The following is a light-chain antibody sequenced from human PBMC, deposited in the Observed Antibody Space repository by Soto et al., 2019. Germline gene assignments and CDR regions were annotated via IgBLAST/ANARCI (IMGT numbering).Light chain of an antibody. CDR1: QSVSSN. CDR3: QQYNNWPRT. CDR2: GAS. V-gene: IGKV3-15*01. J-gene: IGKJ2*01. Sequence: EIVMTQSQVTLSVSPGERVTLSCRASQSVSSNLAWYQQKPGQAPRLLIYGASTRATGIPARFSGSGSGTEFTLTISSLQSEDFAIYYCQQYNNWPRTFGQGTKVDIK.